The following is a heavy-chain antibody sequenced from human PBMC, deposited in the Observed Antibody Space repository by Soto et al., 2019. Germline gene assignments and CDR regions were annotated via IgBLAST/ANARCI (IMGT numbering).Heavy chain of an antibody. D-gene: IGHD2-15*01. CDR2: IYNSGST. Sequence: SETLSITCTVSGGSISNYYWSWIRQPPGKGLEWIGYIYNSGSTNYNPSLKSRVTISVDTSKNQFSLKVSSVTAADTAVYYCARFGRRVSAPVFDYWGQGTLVTVSS. CDR1: GGSISNYY. CDR3: ARFGRRVSAPVFDY. V-gene: IGHV4-59*01. J-gene: IGHJ4*02.